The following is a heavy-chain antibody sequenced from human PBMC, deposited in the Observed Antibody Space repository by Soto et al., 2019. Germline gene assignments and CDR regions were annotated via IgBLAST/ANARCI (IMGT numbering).Heavy chain of an antibody. CDR2: IYYSGST. J-gene: IGHJ4*02. Sequence: TSETKTLTCAVSDGSIGSSNGWRWVHQPPGKGLEWIGYIYYSGSTYYNPSLKSRVTISVDTSKNQFSLKLSSVTAADTAVYYCAVSIGARYFDYWGQGTLVTVSS. CDR1: DGSIGSSNG. D-gene: IGHD6-6*01. V-gene: IGHV4-30-4*01. CDR3: AVSIGARYFDY.